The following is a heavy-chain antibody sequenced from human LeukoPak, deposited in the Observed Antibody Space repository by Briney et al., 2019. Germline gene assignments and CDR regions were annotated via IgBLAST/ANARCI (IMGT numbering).Heavy chain of an antibody. D-gene: IGHD3-22*01. CDR2: VSFDGNNQ. V-gene: IGHV3-30*03. CDR3: ARDEGIVVVTTNFDY. J-gene: IGHJ4*02. CDR1: GFTFSYYG. Sequence: GGSLRLSCAASGFTFSYYGMHWVRQAPGEGLQWVAIVSFDGNNQYYADSVKGRFTISRDNSKNTLYLQMNSLRAEDTAVYYCARDEGIVVVTTNFDYWGQGTLVTVSS.